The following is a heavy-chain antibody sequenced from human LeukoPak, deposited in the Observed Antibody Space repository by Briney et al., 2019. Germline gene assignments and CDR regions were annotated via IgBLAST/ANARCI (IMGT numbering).Heavy chain of an antibody. CDR3: ARAAYCSSTNCYGFDY. D-gene: IGHD2-2*01. J-gene: IGHJ4*02. CDR2: IYYSGST. Sequence: KPSETLSLTCTVSGGSISSYYWSWIRQPPGKGLEWIGYIYYSGSTNYNPSLKSRVTISVDTSKNQFSLKLSSVTAADTAVYYCARAAYCSSTNCYGFDYWGQGTLVTVSS. V-gene: IGHV4-59*01. CDR1: GGSISSYY.